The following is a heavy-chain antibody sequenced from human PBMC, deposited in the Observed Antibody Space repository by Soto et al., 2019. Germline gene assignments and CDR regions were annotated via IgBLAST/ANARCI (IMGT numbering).Heavy chain of an antibody. Sequence: GESLKISCKGSGYSFTSYWIGWVRQMPGKGMEWMGSIYPGDSDTRYSPYFQGQVTISADKSVSTAYLQWSSLKASDAAMYYCASLSTTYYYYGMDVWGQGTTVTVS. CDR3: ASLSTTYYYYGMDV. CDR1: GYSFTSYW. J-gene: IGHJ6*02. V-gene: IGHV5-51*01. CDR2: IYPGDSDT.